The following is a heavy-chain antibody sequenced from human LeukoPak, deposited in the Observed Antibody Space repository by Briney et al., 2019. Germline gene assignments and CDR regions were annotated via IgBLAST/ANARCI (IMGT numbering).Heavy chain of an antibody. CDR1: GFPFNTYA. V-gene: IGHV3-64D*06. J-gene: IGHJ3*01. CDR2: ISSNGDNT. Sequence: GGSLRLSCSASGFPFNTYAIHWVRQAPGKGPEYVAGISSNGDNTDFADSARGRFTISRDNSKSTLFLQMNSLRAEDTAVYFCTRDSALLGVAFDLWGQGTVVTVSS. CDR3: TRDSALLGVAFDL. D-gene: IGHD2-15*01.